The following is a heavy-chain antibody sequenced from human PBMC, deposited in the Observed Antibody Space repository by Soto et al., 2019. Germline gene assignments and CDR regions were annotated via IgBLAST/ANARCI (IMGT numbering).Heavy chain of an antibody. CDR2: IKQDGSAK. J-gene: IGHJ2*01. CDR1: GFTCSSYW. CDR3: ARVVRCSGGSCYGWYFDL. D-gene: IGHD2-15*01. V-gene: IGHV3-7*01. Sequence: EVQLVESGGGLVQPGGSLRLSCAASGFTCSSYWMSWVRQAPGKGLEWVANIKQDGSAKNYVDSLKGRFTISRDNDKNSLYLQMNSLRAEDTAVYYCARVVRCSGGSCYGWYFDLWGRGTLVTVSS.